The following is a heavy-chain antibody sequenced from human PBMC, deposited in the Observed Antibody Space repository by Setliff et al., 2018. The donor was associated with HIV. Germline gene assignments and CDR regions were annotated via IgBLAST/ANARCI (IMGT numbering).Heavy chain of an antibody. V-gene: IGHV4-59*08. CDR2: IFYTGST. J-gene: IGHJ6*03. Sequence: SETLSLTCTVSGGSISSYYWTWLRQFPGKGLEWIGFIFYTGSTTYNPSLNSRVTISVDTSKNQFSLKVTSVTAADTAVYYCARGVRGYGEIRYFFYYYYMDVWGKGTTVTVSS. CDR1: GGSISSYY. D-gene: IGHD3-9*01. CDR3: ARGVRGYGEIRYFFYYYYMDV.